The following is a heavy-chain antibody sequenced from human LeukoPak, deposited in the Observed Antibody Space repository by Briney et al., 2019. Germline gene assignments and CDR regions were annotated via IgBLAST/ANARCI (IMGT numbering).Heavy chain of an antibody. D-gene: IGHD2-21*01. CDR1: GFTFSTHG. Sequence: GGSLRLSCVTSGFTFSTHGIHWVRQAPGKGLEWLSVIWNDGSNEIYVDSVKDRFTISRDNSKNTAYLQMGSLRVDDTAVYSCGAGYCGGYDCSPGYWGRGTLVIVSS. V-gene: IGHV3-33*01. J-gene: IGHJ4*02. CDR3: GAGYCGGYDCSPGY. CDR2: IWNDGSNE.